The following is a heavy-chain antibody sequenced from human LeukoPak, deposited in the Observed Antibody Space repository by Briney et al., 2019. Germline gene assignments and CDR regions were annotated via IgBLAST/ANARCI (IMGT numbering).Heavy chain of an antibody. V-gene: IGHV3-69-1*01. J-gene: IGHJ4*02. CDR3: ATVGGSGNYLIDN. CDR1: GFPFSSYA. CDR2: IGSDGKT. D-gene: IGHD3-10*01. Sequence: GGSLRLSCEASGFPFSSYAMTWVRQAPGKGLEWVSSIGSDGKTHYSESVKGRFVISRDNAKNSLFLQLNSLRDEDTAVYFCATVGGSGNYLIDNWGQGTLVTVSS.